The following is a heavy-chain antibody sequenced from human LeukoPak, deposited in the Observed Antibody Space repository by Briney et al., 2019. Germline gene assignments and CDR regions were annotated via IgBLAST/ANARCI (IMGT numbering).Heavy chain of an antibody. Sequence: GGSLRLSCAASGFTFSSYWMSWVRQAPGKGLEWVANIKQDGSEKYYVDSVKGRFTISRDNSKNTLYLQMNSLRAEDTAVYYCAKDDEQHRRRFDPWGQGTLVTVSS. V-gene: IGHV3-7*01. CDR2: IKQDGSEK. CDR3: AKDDEQHRRRFDP. CDR1: GFTFSSYW. J-gene: IGHJ5*02. D-gene: IGHD6-13*01.